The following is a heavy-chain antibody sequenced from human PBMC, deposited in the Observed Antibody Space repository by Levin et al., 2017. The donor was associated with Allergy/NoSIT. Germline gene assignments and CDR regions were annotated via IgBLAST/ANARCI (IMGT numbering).Heavy chain of an antibody. CDR3: ARDPGLGPPDG. CDR1: GFTFSSYG. Sequence: GGSLRLSCAASGFTFSSYGMHWVRQAPGKGLEWVAVIWYDGSNKYYADSVKGRFTISRDNSKNTLYLQMNSLRAEDTAVYYCARDPGLGPPDGWGKGTTVTVSS. CDR2: IWYDGSNK. V-gene: IGHV3-33*01. J-gene: IGHJ6*04.